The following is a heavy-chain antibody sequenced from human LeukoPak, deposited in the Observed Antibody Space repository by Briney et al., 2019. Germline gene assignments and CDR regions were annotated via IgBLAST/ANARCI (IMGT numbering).Heavy chain of an antibody. D-gene: IGHD2-15*01. J-gene: IGHJ4*01. CDR2: IDEAGKDR. CDR3: ARASLGVVFNYFDY. V-gene: IGHV3-7*01. Sequence: GGSLRLSCVASGFTIDRFYMSWVRQAPGKGLEWVANIDEAGKDRYYADSVKGRFTISRDNTKNSVFLDMTSLRVEDTATYFCARASLGVVFNYFDYWGQGALVPVSS. CDR1: GFTIDRFY.